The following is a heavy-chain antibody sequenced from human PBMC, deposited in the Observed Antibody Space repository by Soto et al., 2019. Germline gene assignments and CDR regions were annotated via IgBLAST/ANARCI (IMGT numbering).Heavy chain of an antibody. CDR3: ATGARGLWLGESLPPQYGMDV. CDR1: GYSFTSYW. J-gene: IGHJ6*02. CDR2: IDPSDSYT. D-gene: IGHD3-10*01. V-gene: IGHV5-10-1*01. Sequence: PGESLKISCKGSGYSFTSYWISWVRQMPGKGLEWMGRIDPSDSYTNYSPSFQGHVTISADKSISTAYLQWSSLKASDTAMYYCATGARGLWLGESLPPQYGMDVCGQGTTVTVSS.